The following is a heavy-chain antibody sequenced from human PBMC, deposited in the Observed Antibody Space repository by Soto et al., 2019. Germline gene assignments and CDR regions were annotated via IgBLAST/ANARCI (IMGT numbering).Heavy chain of an antibody. CDR3: ARNVVVAASSGWFDP. J-gene: IGHJ5*02. D-gene: IGHD2-15*01. CDR1: GYTFTSYG. CDR2: ISAYNGNT. Sequence: ASVKVSCKASGYTFTSYGISWVRQAPGQGLEWMGWISAYNGNTNYAQKLQGRVTMTTDTSTSTAYMELRGLRSDDTAVYYCARNVVVAASSGWFDPWGQGTLVTVSS. V-gene: IGHV1-18*01.